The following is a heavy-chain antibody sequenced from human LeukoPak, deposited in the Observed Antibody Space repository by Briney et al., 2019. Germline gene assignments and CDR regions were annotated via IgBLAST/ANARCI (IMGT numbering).Heavy chain of an antibody. CDR3: ARALNTGMDV. V-gene: IGHV3-11*05. CDR1: GFTFSDYY. CDR2: ISGNSRFR. J-gene: IGHJ6*02. Sequence: GGSLSLSCAASGFTFSDYYINWIRQAPGKGLEWLSYISGNSRFREYADSVKGRFTISRDNARNLLFLQMDSLRAEDTAVYYCARALNTGMDVGGRGTTATVS. D-gene: IGHD2/OR15-2a*01.